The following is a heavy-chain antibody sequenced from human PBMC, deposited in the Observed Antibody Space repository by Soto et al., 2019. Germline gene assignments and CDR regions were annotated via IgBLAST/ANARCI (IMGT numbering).Heavy chain of an antibody. CDR3: ARREGYCRGGSCYYYFDY. D-gene: IGHD2-15*01. Sequence: ETLSLTCAVYGGSFSGYYWSWIRQPPGKGLEWIGEINHSGSTNYNPSLKSRVTISVDTSKNQFSLKLSSVTAADTAVYYCARREGYCRGGSCYYYFDYWGQGTLVTVSS. CDR2: INHSGST. CDR1: GGSFSGYY. V-gene: IGHV4-34*01. J-gene: IGHJ4*02.